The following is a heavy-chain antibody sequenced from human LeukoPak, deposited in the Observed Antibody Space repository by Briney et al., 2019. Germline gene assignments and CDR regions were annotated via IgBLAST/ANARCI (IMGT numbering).Heavy chain of an antibody. CDR1: GGSISSYY. Sequence: KPSETQSLTCTVSGGSISSYYWSWIRQPAGKGLEWIGRIYISGSTNYNPSLKSRVTMSVDTSKNQFSLKLNSVTAADTAVYYCARFGHLWSPARWYLDLWGRGTLVTVSS. J-gene: IGHJ2*01. V-gene: IGHV4-4*07. CDR2: IYISGST. D-gene: IGHD5-18*01. CDR3: ARFGHLWSPARWYLDL.